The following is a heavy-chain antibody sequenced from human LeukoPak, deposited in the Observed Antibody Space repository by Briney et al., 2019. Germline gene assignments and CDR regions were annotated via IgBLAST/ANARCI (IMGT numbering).Heavy chain of an antibody. CDR1: GFTFSDYY. J-gene: IGHJ4*02. CDR3: ARYCSSTSCYPI. Sequence: PGGSLRLSCAASGFTFSDYYMSWIRQAPGKGLEWVSYISSSGSTIYYADSVKGRFTVSRDNAKNSLYLQMNSLRAEDTAVYYCARYCSSTSCYPIWGQGTLVTVSS. CDR2: ISSSGSTI. V-gene: IGHV3-11*01. D-gene: IGHD2-2*01.